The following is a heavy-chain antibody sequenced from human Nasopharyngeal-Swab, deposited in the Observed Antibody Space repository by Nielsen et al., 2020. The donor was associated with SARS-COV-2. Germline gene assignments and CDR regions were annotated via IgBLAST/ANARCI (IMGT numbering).Heavy chain of an antibody. CDR1: GGSISSYY. CDR2: INHSGST. D-gene: IGHD6-13*01. Sequence: SETLSLTCTVSGGSISSYYWSWIRQPPGKGLEWIGEINHSGSTNYNPSLKSRVTISVDTSKNQFSLKLSSVTAADTAVYYCARWGNSSSWYYFDYWGQGTPVTVSS. CDR3: ARWGNSSSWYYFDY. V-gene: IGHV4-34*01. J-gene: IGHJ4*02.